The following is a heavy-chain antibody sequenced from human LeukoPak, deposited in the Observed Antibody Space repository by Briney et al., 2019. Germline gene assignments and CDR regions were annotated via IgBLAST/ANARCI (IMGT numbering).Heavy chain of an antibody. J-gene: IGHJ4*02. V-gene: IGHV1-69*01. D-gene: IGHD5-18*01. Sequence: RQAPGQGLEWMGGIIPIFGTANYAQKFQGRVTITADESTSTAYMELSSLRSEDTAVYYCARGYSYGPPGDYWGQGTLVTVSS. CDR2: IIPIFGTA. CDR3: ARGYSYGPPGDY.